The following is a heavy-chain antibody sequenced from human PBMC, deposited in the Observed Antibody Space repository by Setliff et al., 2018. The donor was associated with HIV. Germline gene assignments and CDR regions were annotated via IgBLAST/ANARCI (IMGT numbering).Heavy chain of an antibody. D-gene: IGHD1-26*01. CDR2: INEDGGEQ. J-gene: IGHJ5*02. CDR3: ARERKSGWFDL. CDR1: GFPLKSYW. V-gene: IGHV3-7*01. Sequence: PGGSLRLSCGASGFPLKSYWMTWVRQAPGKGLEWVANINEDGGEQYYVDSVKGRFTISRDNAGNSLSLQMYSLRVEDTAVYYCARERKSGWFDLWGQGTLVTVSS.